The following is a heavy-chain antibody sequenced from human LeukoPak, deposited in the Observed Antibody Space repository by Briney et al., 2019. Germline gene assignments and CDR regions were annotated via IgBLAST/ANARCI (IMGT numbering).Heavy chain of an antibody. CDR3: ARDSIAGNSFYFYFMDV. V-gene: IGHV1-18*01. D-gene: IGHD1-20*01. CDR2: ISPYNGNV. CDR1: GYTFTSYG. Sequence: GASVKVFCKASGYTFTSYGFSWVRQAPGQGLEWMGWISPYNGNVKYAQRLQGRVSMTTDTSTSAVYMELRSLKSEDTAVYYCARDSIAGNSFYFYFMDVWGKGTTVTVSS. J-gene: IGHJ6*03.